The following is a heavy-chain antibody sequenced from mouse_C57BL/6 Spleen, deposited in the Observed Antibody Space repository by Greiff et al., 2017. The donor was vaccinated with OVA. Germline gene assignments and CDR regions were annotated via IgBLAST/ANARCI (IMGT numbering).Heavy chain of an antibody. CDR1: GFTFSNYW. CDR3: TVPYYFDY. V-gene: IGHV6-3*01. J-gene: IGHJ2*01. Sequence: DVKLQESGGGLVQPGGSMKLSCVASGFTFSNYWMNWVRQSPEKGLEWVAQIRLKSDNYATHYAESVKGRFTISRDDSKSSVYLQMNNLRAEDTGIYYCTVPYYFDYWGQGTTLTVSS. CDR2: IRLKSDNYAT.